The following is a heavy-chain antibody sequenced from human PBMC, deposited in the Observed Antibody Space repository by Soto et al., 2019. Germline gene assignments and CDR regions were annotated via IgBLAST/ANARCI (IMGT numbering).Heavy chain of an antibody. CDR1: GYTFTGYY. V-gene: IGHV1-2*04. Sequence: ASVKVSCKASGYTFTGYYMHWVRQAPGQGLEWMGWINPNSGGTNYAQKFQGWVTMTRDTSISTAYMELSRLRSDDTAVYYCARGHYYDSSGYYPTNPNFDYWGQGTLVTVSS. J-gene: IGHJ4*02. CDR2: INPNSGGT. CDR3: ARGHYYDSSGYYPTNPNFDY. D-gene: IGHD3-22*01.